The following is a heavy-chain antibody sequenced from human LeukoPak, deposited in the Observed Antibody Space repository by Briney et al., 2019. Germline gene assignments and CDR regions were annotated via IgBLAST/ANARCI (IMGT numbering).Heavy chain of an antibody. CDR3: AREGGYSGYLTDS. Sequence: GALRLSCAASGFSFSSYWMTWVRQAPGKGLEPVASVKHDGSDKYYVDSVKGRFTISRDNAKNSLFPQMNSLRAEDTAVYYCAREGGYSGYLTDSWGQGTLVTVSS. J-gene: IGHJ4*02. D-gene: IGHD5-12*01. V-gene: IGHV3-7*01. CDR2: VKHDGSDK. CDR1: GFSFSSYW.